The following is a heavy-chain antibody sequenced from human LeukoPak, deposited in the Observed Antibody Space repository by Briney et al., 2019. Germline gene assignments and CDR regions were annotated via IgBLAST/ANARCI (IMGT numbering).Heavy chain of an antibody. CDR2: INPNSGGT. CDR3: ARPQYSGYDYDYYYYGMDV. D-gene: IGHD5-12*01. V-gene: IGHV1-2*02. J-gene: IGHJ6*02. Sequence: ASVKVSCKASGYTFTGYYMHWVRQAPGQGLEWMGWINPNSGGTNYAQKFQGRVTMTRDTSISTAYTELSRLGSDDTAVYYCARPQYSGYDYDYYYYGMDVWGQGTTVTVSS. CDR1: GYTFTGYY.